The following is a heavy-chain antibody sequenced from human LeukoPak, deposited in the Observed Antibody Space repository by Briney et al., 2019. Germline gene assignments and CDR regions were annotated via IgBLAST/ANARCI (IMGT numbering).Heavy chain of an antibody. CDR3: ARSVGGEDAFDI. V-gene: IGHV4-59*01. CDR2: IYFSGST. Sequence: KPSETLSLMCSVSGGSMSSYYWSWIRQPPGKGLEWIGSIYFSGSTNYNPSLKSRVTISVDTSKNQFSLKLSSVTAADTAVYYCARSVGGEDAFDIWGQGTMVTVSS. D-gene: IGHD3-16*01. CDR1: GGSMSSYY. J-gene: IGHJ3*02.